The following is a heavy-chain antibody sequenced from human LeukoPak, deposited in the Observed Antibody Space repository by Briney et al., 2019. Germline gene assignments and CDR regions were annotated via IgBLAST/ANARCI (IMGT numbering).Heavy chain of an antibody. CDR1: GGSISSSSYY. V-gene: IGHV4-39*01. CDR2: IYYSGST. D-gene: IGHD2-2*02. CDR3: ARRPHCSSTSCYIYGMDV. Sequence: SETLSLTCTVSGGSISSSSYYWGWIRQPPGKGLEWIGSIYYSGSTYYNPSLKSRVTISVDTSKNQFSLKLSSVTAADTAVYYCARRPHCSSTSCYIYGMDVWGQGTTVTVSS. J-gene: IGHJ6*02.